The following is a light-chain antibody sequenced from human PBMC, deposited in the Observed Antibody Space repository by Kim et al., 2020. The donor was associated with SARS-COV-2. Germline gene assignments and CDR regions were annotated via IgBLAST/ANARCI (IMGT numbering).Light chain of an antibody. J-gene: IGKJ1*01. Sequence: DIQMTQSPSSLSASVGDRVTITCRTSQSISSHLNWYHQKPGRAPKLLIYAASTLQGGVPSRFSGSGSETEFTLTISSLQPEDFATYYCQQYDSFPLTFAQGTKVDIK. V-gene: IGKV1-39*01. CDR3: QQYDSFPLT. CDR1: QSISSH. CDR2: AAS.